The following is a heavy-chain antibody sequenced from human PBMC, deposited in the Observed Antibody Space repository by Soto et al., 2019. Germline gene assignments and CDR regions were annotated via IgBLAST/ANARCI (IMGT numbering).Heavy chain of an antibody. D-gene: IGHD1-26*01. CDR1: GFTFSTYV. V-gene: IGHV3-21*01. CDR2: ISSSGSFR. Sequence: WGCLRLSCAASGFTFSTYVMNWVRQAPGKGLEWVSSISSSGSFRYYADSVKGRFIISRDNSRNTLFLQMDSLRPEDTAVYYCARDRDSGSYYDFDYWGQGTLVTVSS. CDR3: ARDRDSGSYYDFDY. J-gene: IGHJ4*02.